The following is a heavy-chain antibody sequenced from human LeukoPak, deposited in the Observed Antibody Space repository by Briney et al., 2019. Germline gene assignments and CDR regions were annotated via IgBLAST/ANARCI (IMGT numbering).Heavy chain of an antibody. CDR1: GYTFTGYH. CDR2: INPNSGGT. CDR3: ARGGAYYYDSSGRGYYFDY. D-gene: IGHD3-22*01. V-gene: IGHV1-2*06. Sequence: ASVKVSCKASGYTFTGYHMHWVRQAPGQGLEWMGRINPNSGGTNYAQKFQGRVTMTRDTSISTAYMELSRLRSDDTAAYYCARGGAYYYDSSGRGYYFDYWGQGTLVTVSS. J-gene: IGHJ4*02.